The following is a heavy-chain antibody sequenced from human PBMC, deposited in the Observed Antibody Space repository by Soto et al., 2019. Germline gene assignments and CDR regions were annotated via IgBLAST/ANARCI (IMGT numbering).Heavy chain of an antibody. V-gene: IGHV4-31*03. CDR1: GGSISSGGYY. D-gene: IGHD3-9*01. CDR3: ARVDAPRGFRYFDWPISYFDY. Sequence: PSETLSLTCTVSGGSISSGGYYWSWIRQHPGKGLEWIGYIYYSGSTYYNPSLKSRVTISVDTSKNQFSLKLSSVTAADTAVYYCARVDAPRGFRYFDWPISYFDYWGQGTLVTVSS. CDR2: IYYSGST. J-gene: IGHJ4*02.